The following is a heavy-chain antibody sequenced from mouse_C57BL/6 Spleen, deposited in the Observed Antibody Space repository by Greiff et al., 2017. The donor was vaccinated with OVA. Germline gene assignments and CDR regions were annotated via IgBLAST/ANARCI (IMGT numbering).Heavy chain of an antibody. CDR3: ARKGYYGSSPHWYFDV. D-gene: IGHD1-1*01. CDR1: GFTFSDYG. CDR2: ISSGSSTI. V-gene: IGHV5-17*01. J-gene: IGHJ1*03. Sequence: EVQLVESGGGLVKPGGSLKLSCAASGFTFSDYGMHWVRQAPAKGLEWVAYISSGSSTIYYADTVTGRFTISRDNAKNTLFLQMTSLRSEDTAMYYCARKGYYGSSPHWYFDVGGTGTTVTVSS.